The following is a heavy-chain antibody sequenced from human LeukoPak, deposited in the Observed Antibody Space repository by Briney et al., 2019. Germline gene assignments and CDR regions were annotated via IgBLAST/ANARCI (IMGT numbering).Heavy chain of an antibody. D-gene: IGHD2-2*01. Sequence: GGSLRLSCAASGFTFSHYAMHWVRQAPGKGLEYVSAISSNGGSTYYANSVKGRFTISRDNSKNTLYLQMGSLRAEDMGVYYCARDSITVSVGAFDIWGQGTMVSVSS. CDR1: GFTFSHYA. J-gene: IGHJ3*02. CDR2: ISSNGGST. CDR3: ARDSITVSVGAFDI. V-gene: IGHV3-64*01.